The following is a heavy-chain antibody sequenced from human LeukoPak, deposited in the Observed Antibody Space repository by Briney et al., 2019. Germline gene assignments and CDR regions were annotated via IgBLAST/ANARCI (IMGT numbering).Heavy chain of an antibody. D-gene: IGHD6-13*01. Sequence: ASETLSLTCAVYGGSFSGYYWGWIRQPPGTGLEWIGSIYPSGSTFYNPSLKSRVTISVDTSKNQFSLRLSSVTAADTAVYYCARSYASSWYWNWFDPWGQGTLVTVSS. J-gene: IGHJ5*02. V-gene: IGHV4-38-2*01. CDR3: ARSYASSWYWNWFDP. CDR1: GGSFSGYY. CDR2: IYPSGST.